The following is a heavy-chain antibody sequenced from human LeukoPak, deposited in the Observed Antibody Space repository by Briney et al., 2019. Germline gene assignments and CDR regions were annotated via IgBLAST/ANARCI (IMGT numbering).Heavy chain of an antibody. D-gene: IGHD3-3*02. Sequence: SETLSLTCTVSGGSVSSGSYYWSWIRQPPGKGLEWIGSIYYSGSTYYNPSLKSRVTISVGTSKNQFSLKLSSVTAADTAVYYCATSHFWSGYYGVWGQGTLVTVSS. CDR3: ATSHFWSGYYGV. V-gene: IGHV4-39*01. J-gene: IGHJ4*02. CDR2: IYYSGST. CDR1: GGSVSSGSYY.